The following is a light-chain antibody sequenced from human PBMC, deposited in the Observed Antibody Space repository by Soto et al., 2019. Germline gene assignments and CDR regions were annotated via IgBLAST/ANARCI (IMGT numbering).Light chain of an antibody. CDR3: TSYTSMYTDV. CDR1: SSDVGGYNY. Sequence: QSALTQPASVSGSPGQTITISCTGTSSDVGGYNYVAWYQQHPDKAPKLLIYDVSNRPSGVSIRFSGSKSGNTASLTISGLLPEDEADYYCTSYTSMYTDVFGTGTKLTVL. J-gene: IGLJ1*01. CDR2: DVS. V-gene: IGLV2-14*01.